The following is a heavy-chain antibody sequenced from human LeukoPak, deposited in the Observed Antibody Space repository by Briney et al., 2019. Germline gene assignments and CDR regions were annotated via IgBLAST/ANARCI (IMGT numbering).Heavy chain of an antibody. Sequence: SETLSLTCTVSGGSISSSSYSWGWIRQPPGKGLEWIGSIYYNGNTYYNASLKSRVTISVDTSKNQSSLELSSVTAADTAVYYCARQPELSVRRFDYWGQGTLVTVSS. CDR1: GGSISSSSYS. D-gene: IGHD3-10*01. V-gene: IGHV4-39*01. CDR2: IYYNGNT. J-gene: IGHJ4*02. CDR3: ARQPELSVRRFDY.